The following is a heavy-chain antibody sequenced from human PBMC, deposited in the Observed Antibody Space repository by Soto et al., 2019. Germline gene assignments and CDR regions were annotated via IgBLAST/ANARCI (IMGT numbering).Heavy chain of an antibody. Sequence: GESLKNSCKGSGYSFVSYWIAWVRQRPGKGLEWMGIIYPGDSDSTYSPSFQGQVTLSVDKSINTVFLQWSSLEASDTAMYYCARTDGYEIEYWGQGTQVTVSS. CDR2: IYPGDSDS. V-gene: IGHV5-51*01. D-gene: IGHD5-12*01. J-gene: IGHJ4*02. CDR1: GYSFVSYW. CDR3: ARTDGYEIEY.